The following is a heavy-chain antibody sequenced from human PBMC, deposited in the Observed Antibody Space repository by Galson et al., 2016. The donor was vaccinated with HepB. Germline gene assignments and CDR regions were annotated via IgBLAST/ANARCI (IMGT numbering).Heavy chain of an antibody. Sequence: CAISGDSVSSNSATWNWIRQSPSRGLEWLGRTYYRSKWYNDYAVPVKSRITINPDTSKKQFSLQLNSVTPEDTAVYYCARGQFGNYYHAMDVWGQGTTVTVSS. V-gene: IGHV6-1*01. CDR2: TYYRSKWYN. CDR3: ARGQFGNYYHAMDV. D-gene: IGHD3-10*01. J-gene: IGHJ6*02. CDR1: GDSVSSNSAT.